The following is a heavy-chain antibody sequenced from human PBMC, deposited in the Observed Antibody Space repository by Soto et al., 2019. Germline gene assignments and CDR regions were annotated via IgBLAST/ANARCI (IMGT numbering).Heavy chain of an antibody. Sequence: QVQLVESGGGVVQPGGSLRLSCTTSGFTFNTYGMHWVRQAPGKGLEWVAIIWYDGSNTYYADSVKGRFTISRDNSKNTLYLRMNSLRAEDTALYYCARADCTGAYCYSWPFNYGVDVWGQGTTVTVSS. D-gene: IGHD2-15*01. J-gene: IGHJ6*02. CDR1: GFTFNTYG. CDR3: ARADCTGAYCYSWPFNYGVDV. V-gene: IGHV3-33*08. CDR2: IWYDGSNT.